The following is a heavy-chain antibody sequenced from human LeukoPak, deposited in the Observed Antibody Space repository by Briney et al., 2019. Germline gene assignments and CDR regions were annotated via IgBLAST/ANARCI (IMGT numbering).Heavy chain of an antibody. CDR2: INWNGGST. D-gene: IGHD3-22*01. CDR3: ARIYDSSGYYPLFDY. Sequence: GGSLRLSCAASGFTFDDYGMSWVRQAPGKGLEWVSGINWNGGSTGYVDSVKGRFTISRDNAKNSLYLQMNSLRAEDTALYYCARIYDSSGYYPLFDYWGQGTLVTVSS. V-gene: IGHV3-20*04. J-gene: IGHJ4*02. CDR1: GFTFDDYG.